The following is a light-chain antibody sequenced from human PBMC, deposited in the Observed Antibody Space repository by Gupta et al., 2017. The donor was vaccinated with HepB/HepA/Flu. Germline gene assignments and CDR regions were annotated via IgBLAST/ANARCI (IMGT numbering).Light chain of an antibody. V-gene: IGKV1-5*03. J-gene: IGKJ2*01. Sequence: DIQITQSPSTLSASVGDRVTITCRASQNISNGLDWYQQKPGKAPKLLIYAASTLQSGVPSRFSGSGSGTEFTLTISSLQPDDFATYYCQQDYSSSQAFGQGTKLEIK. CDR3: QQDYSSSQA. CDR1: QNISNG. CDR2: AAS.